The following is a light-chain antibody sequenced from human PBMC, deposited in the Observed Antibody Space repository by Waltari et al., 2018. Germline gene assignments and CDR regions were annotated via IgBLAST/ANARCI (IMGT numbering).Light chain of an antibody. CDR2: EGT. Sequence: QSALTQPASLSGSPGQSITISCTGTSNDIGSSIFFPWYQHHPGKAPKAIIYEGTMRPSGVSNRFSGSKSVNTASLTISGLQPEDEADYYCCSYGGRTNLIFGGGTKLTVL. CDR1: SNDIGSSIF. CDR3: CSYGGRTNLI. V-gene: IGLV2-23*01. J-gene: IGLJ2*01.